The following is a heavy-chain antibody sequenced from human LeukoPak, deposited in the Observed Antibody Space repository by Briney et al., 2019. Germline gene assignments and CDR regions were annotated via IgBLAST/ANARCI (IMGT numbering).Heavy chain of an antibody. CDR1: GGTFSSYA. Sequence: SVKVSCKASGGTFSSYAISWVRQAPGQGLEWMGGIIPIFGTANYAQKFQGRVTNTTDQSTSTAYGELSSLRSEDTAVYYCARVVGQIGYCTNGVCYYPDAFDIWGQGTMVTVSS. J-gene: IGHJ3*02. CDR2: IIPIFGTA. D-gene: IGHD2-8*01. V-gene: IGHV1-69*05. CDR3: ARVVGQIGYCTNGVCYYPDAFDI.